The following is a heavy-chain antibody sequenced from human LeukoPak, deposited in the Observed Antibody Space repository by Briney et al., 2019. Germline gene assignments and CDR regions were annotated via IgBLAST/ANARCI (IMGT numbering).Heavy chain of an antibody. D-gene: IGHD1-14*01. CDR3: AVGLGKTDTDY. Sequence: GGSLRLSCAVSGFSSSKAWMNWVRQPPGKGMEWDSRIKTKSQGGTTDYAAPVKGRFAISRDDSENRVYLQMNSLKSEDTAVYYCAVGLGKTDTDYWGQGTLVTVSS. CDR2: IKTKSQGGTT. J-gene: IGHJ4*02. V-gene: IGHV3-15*05. CDR1: GFSSSKAW.